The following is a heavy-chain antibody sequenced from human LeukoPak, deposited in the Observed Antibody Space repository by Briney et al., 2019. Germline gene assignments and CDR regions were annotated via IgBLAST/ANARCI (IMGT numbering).Heavy chain of an antibody. CDR3: AREVRFLEWFPDIYEFDY. J-gene: IGHJ4*02. CDR2: IYHSGST. CDR1: GGSISSGGYY. Sequence: SETLSLTCTVSGGSISSGGYYWSWIRQPPGKGLEWIGYIYHSGSTYYNPSLKSRVTIPVDRSKNQFSLKLSSVTAADTAVYYCAREVRFLEWFPDIYEFDYWGQGTLVTVSS. V-gene: IGHV4-30-2*01. D-gene: IGHD3-3*01.